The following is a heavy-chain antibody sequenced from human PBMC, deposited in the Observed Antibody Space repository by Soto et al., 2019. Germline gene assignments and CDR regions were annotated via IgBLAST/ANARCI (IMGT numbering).Heavy chain of an antibody. J-gene: IGHJ4*02. CDR3: ARGRYGDY. Sequence: QVHLVQSGAEVKKPGASVKVSCKCSGYTFTSYVIPWVRQAPGQGLEWMGGISAHNDNTDYAQKLQGRVTGTRDTSTSTAYMELRSLRSDDTAVYYCARGRYGDYWGQGALVTVSS. CDR2: ISAHNDNT. V-gene: IGHV1-18*01. D-gene: IGHD1-1*01. CDR1: GYTFTSYV.